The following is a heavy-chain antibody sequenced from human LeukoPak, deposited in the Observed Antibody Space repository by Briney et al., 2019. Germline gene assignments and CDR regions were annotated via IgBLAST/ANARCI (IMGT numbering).Heavy chain of an antibody. J-gene: IGHJ4*02. V-gene: IGHV3-30*02. CDR1: GFTFSTYG. CDR2: IRYDGSNE. CDR3: AKGYGFGTDH. Sequence: PGGSLRLSCAASGFTFSTYGMHWVRQAPGKGLEWVAFIRYDGSNEYYADSVKGRSTISRENSKNTLYLQMNSLRAEDTAVYYCAKGYGFGTDHWGQGTLVTVSS. D-gene: IGHD3-10*01.